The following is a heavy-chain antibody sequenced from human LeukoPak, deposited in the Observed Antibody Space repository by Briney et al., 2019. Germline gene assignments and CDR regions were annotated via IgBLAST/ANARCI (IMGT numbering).Heavy chain of an antibody. Sequence: PGGSLGLSCAASGFTFSSYSMNWVRQAPGKGLEWVSSISSSSSYIYYADSVKGRFTISRDNAKNSLYLQMNSLRAEDTAVYYCARDPLSGDAFDIWGQGTMVTVSS. J-gene: IGHJ3*02. D-gene: IGHD2-2*01. CDR1: GFTFSSYS. V-gene: IGHV3-21*01. CDR2: ISSSSSYI. CDR3: ARDPLSGDAFDI.